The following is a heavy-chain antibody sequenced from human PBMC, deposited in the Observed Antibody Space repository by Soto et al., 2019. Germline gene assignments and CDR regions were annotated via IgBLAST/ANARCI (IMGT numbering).Heavy chain of an antibody. CDR3: AKYSGWSGYHPDFDY. J-gene: IGHJ4*02. D-gene: IGHD3-3*01. Sequence: SLRLSCAASGFTFDDYSMHWVRQAPGKGLEWVSGISWNSGSIGYADSVKGRFTISRDNAKNSLYLQMNSLRAEDTALYYCAKYSGWSGYHPDFDYWGQGTLVTVSS. CDR2: ISWNSGSI. CDR1: GFTFDDYS. V-gene: IGHV3-9*01.